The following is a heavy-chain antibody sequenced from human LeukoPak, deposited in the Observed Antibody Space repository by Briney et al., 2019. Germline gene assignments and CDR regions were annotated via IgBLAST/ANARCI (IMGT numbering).Heavy chain of an antibody. Sequence: SETLSLTCTVSGGSISSYYWSWIRQPPGTGLGLIGYMYTSGSTNYNPSLKTRVTISVDTSKTQFSLKLSSVTAADTAVYYCARPGFGVVTGWFDPWGQGTLVTVSS. J-gene: IGHJ5*02. CDR1: GGSISSYY. V-gene: IGHV4-4*08. CDR2: MYTSGST. D-gene: IGHD3-3*01. CDR3: ARPGFGVVTGWFDP.